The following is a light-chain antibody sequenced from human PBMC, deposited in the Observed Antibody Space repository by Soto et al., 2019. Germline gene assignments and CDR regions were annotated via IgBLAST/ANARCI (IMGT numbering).Light chain of an antibody. CDR1: QSVSRS. Sequence: DIVLTQSPATLSLSPGERATLSCRASQSVSRSLAWSQQKTGQDPRLLIYDASTRATGIPARFSGSGSGTDYTLTISSLEPEDLAVYYCEQRSDWPLTFGGGTQVEIK. V-gene: IGKV3-11*01. CDR2: DAS. J-gene: IGKJ4*01. CDR3: EQRSDWPLT.